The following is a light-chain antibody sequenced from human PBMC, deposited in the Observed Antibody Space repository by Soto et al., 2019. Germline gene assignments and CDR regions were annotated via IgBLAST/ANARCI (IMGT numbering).Light chain of an antibody. Sequence: EIVLTQSPGTLSLSPGERAILSYRASQSVSSSYLAWYQQKPGQAPRLLIYGASSRATGIPDRFSGSGSGTDFTLTISRLEPEDFAVYYCQQYGSSAWTFGQGTKVDIK. CDR3: QQYGSSAWT. V-gene: IGKV3-20*01. CDR2: GAS. J-gene: IGKJ1*01. CDR1: QSVSSSY.